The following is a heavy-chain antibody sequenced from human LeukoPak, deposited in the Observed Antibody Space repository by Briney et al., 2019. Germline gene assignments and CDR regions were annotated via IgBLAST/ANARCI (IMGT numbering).Heavy chain of an antibody. CDR1: GFTFSGYW. V-gene: IGHV3-74*01. CDR3: ARGHSGGNAFCY. CDR2: IKSDGSST. D-gene: IGHD4-23*01. Sequence: GGSLRLSCTASGFTFSGYWMHWVRQAPGKGLVWVSRIKSDGSSTTYADSVKGRFTISRDNAKNSLYLQMSSLRAEDTALYYCARGHSGGNAFCYWGQVTLVTVSA. J-gene: IGHJ4*02.